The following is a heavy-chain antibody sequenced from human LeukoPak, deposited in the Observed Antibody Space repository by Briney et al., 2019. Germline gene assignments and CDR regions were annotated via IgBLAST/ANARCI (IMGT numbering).Heavy chain of an antibody. D-gene: IGHD5-24*01. CDR2: ILFDGVNE. CDR3: ARDRLTKRWLQFSGDF. V-gene: IGHV3-30*03. CDR1: GFTFSTYG. J-gene: IGHJ4*02. Sequence: GRSLRLSWAAAGFTFSTYGVHSASQAPGKGLEWVAVILFDGVNEYYADSVKGRFTISRDNTKHTLYLKMNSLRPEDTAVYYCARDRLTKRWLQFSGDFWGQGTLVAVSS.